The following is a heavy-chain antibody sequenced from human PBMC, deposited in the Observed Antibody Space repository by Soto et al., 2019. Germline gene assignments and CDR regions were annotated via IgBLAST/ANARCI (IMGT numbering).Heavy chain of an antibody. D-gene: IGHD6-6*01. Sequence: ASVKVSCKASGYTFTSYGISWVRQAPGQGLEWMGWISAYNGNTNYAQKLQGRVTMTTDTSTGTAYMELRSLRSDDTAVYYCASQQYSSSSEWFDPWGQGTLVTVSS. CDR2: ISAYNGNT. J-gene: IGHJ5*02. V-gene: IGHV1-18*01. CDR3: ASQQYSSSSEWFDP. CDR1: GYTFTSYG.